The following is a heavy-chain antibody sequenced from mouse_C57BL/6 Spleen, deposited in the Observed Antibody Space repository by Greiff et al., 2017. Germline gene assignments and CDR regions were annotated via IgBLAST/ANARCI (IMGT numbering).Heavy chain of an antibody. Sequence: VQLQQPGAELVMPGASVKLSCKASGYTFTSYWMHWVKQRPGQGLEWIGEIDPSDSYTNYNQKFKGKSTLTVDKSSSTAYMQLSSLTSEDSAVYYCARRWITTVVEKDYAMDYWGQGTSVTVSS. J-gene: IGHJ4*01. CDR2: IDPSDSYT. V-gene: IGHV1-69*01. CDR3: ARRWITTVVEKDYAMDY. D-gene: IGHD1-1*01. CDR1: GYTFTSYW.